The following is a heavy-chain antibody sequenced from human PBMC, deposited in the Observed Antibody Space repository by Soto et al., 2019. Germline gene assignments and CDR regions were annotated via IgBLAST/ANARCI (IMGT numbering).Heavy chain of an antibody. CDR2: IWYDGSNK. Sequence: GGSLRLSCAASGFTFSSYGMHWVRQAPGKGLEWVAVIWYDGSNKYYADSVKGRFTISRDNSKNTLYLQMNSLRAEDTAVYYCARASNDFWSGYYTGILDYWGQGTLVTVSS. CDR1: GFTFSSYG. D-gene: IGHD3-3*01. J-gene: IGHJ4*02. CDR3: ARASNDFWSGYYTGILDY. V-gene: IGHV3-33*01.